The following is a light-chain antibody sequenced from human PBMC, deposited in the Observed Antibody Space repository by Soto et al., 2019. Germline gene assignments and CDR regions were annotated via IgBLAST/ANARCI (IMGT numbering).Light chain of an antibody. CDR1: QSVSNNY. J-gene: IGKJ5*01. CDR2: AAS. CDR3: QQYGSAPLT. Sequence: EIVLTQSPGTLSLSPGERATLSCRASQSVSNNYLAWYQQKPGQAPRLLISAASSRATAIPDRFSGSGSGTDFTLTISSLEPEDVAVYFCQQYGSAPLTFGQGTRLEIE. V-gene: IGKV3-20*01.